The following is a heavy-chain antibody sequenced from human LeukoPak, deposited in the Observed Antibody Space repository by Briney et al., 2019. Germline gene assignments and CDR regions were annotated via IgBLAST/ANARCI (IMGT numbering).Heavy chain of an antibody. CDR3: AREGRMGTADAFDV. CDR2: VGIAGDT. CDR1: GFTFNNYE. D-gene: IGHD1-14*01. V-gene: IGHV3-13*01. J-gene: IGHJ3*01. Sequence: GGSLRLSCAASGFTFNNYEMHWVRQTAGKGLEWVSAVGIAGDTFYAGSVKGRFSISRDNAESSLFLQMNSLRAGDTAVYYCAREGRMGTADAFDVWGQGTMVTVSS.